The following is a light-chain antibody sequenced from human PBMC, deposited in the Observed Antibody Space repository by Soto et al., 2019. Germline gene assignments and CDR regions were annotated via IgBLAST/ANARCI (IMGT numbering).Light chain of an antibody. J-gene: IGLJ2*01. CDR1: NSNIGAGSG. CDR3: QSFDSSLTGLI. Sequence: QSVLTQPPSVTGAPGQRVTISCTGNNSNIGAGSGVNWYQQFPDKAPKLLIYANTHRPSGVPDRFSGSTSATSASLAITGRQTQDEADDYCQSFDSSLTGLIFGGGTKLTVL. CDR2: ANT. V-gene: IGLV1-40*01.